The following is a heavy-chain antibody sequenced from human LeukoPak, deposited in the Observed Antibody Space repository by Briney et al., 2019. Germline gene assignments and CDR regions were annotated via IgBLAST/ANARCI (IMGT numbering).Heavy chain of an antibody. CDR1: GFTFSSYS. Sequence: RSGGSLRLSCAASGFTFSSYSMNWVRQAPGKGLEWASYISGSSSTIYYANSVKGRFTIYRDNAKNLYLQMNSLSAEDTAVYFCARDGSYWDFDDWGQGTLVTVSS. D-gene: IGHD1-26*01. CDR2: ISGSSSTI. V-gene: IGHV3-48*01. J-gene: IGHJ4*02. CDR3: ARDGSYWDFDD.